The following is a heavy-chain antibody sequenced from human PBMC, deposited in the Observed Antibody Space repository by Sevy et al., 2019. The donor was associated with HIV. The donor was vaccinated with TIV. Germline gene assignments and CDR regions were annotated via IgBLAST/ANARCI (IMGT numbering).Heavy chain of an antibody. D-gene: IGHD3-10*01. CDR1: GYTFSNYY. CDR2: INPNSGGT. V-gene: IGHV1-2*06. Sequence: ASVKVSCKASGYTFSNYYMDWVRQAPGQGLEWMGRINPNSGGTNYAQKFQGRVTMTRYTSIRTTYMELTRMRSDDTAVYYCARERITMVDGVFITTYYHYGMDVWGQGTTVTVSS. CDR3: ARERITMVDGVFITTYYHYGMDV. J-gene: IGHJ6*02.